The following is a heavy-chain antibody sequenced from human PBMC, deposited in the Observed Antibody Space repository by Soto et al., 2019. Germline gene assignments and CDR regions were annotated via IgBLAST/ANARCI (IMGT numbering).Heavy chain of an antibody. CDR2: VKSKTHDCTT. J-gene: IGHJ4*01. CDR1: GFTFSNAW. CDR3: TTDSYITVTPVRLDY. Sequence: GGSLRLSCAASGFTFSNAWINWVRQAPGKGLEWVGRVKSKTHDCTTDFAESVKGRFAISRDDSISMAFMRMNSLKIEDTAVYYCTTDSYITVTPVRLDYWGHGTLVTVSS. V-gene: IGHV3-15*07. D-gene: IGHD4-4*01.